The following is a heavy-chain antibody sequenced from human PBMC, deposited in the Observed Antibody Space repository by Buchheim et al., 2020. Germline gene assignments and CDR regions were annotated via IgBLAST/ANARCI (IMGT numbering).Heavy chain of an antibody. Sequence: EVQLLESGGGWVQPGGSLRLSCVASGFTFSNYAMSWVRQAPGKGLEWVSVISGSGGTRFHADSVKGRFTISRDNSKNTLYLQMNSLRAEDTAIYFCAKVLYVNSVYFGDYFAYWGQGTL. D-gene: IGHD3-22*01. J-gene: IGHJ4*02. CDR3: AKVLYVNSVYFGDYFAY. V-gene: IGHV3-23*01. CDR2: ISGSGGTR. CDR1: GFTFSNYA.